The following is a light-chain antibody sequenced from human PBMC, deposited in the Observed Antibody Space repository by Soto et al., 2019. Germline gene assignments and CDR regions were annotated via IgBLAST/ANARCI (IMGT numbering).Light chain of an antibody. J-gene: IGKJ2*01. CDR1: QDITKY. CDR2: DAS. Sequence: DIQMTQSPSSLSASVGDRVTITCQASQDITKYLNWYQQKPGKAPKLLIYDASNLETGVPSRFSGSAACTDFTSTIRSLPPEDFATYDCQQYANLPNTFGRGTKLEIK. CDR3: QQYANLPNT. V-gene: IGKV1-33*01.